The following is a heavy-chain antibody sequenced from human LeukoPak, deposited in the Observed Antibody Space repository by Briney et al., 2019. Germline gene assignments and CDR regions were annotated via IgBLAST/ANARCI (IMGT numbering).Heavy chain of an antibody. CDR3: ARGTYYSSSGSYYNLDQ. Sequence: SQTLSLTCTVSGGSISSGGYYWSWIRQHPGKCLEWLGYIFYSGSTYYNPSLKGRFTISLDTSKNQLSLKLSSVTAADTAVYYCARGTYYSSSGSYYNLDQWGQGTLVTVSS. V-gene: IGHV4-31*03. J-gene: IGHJ4*02. CDR2: IFYSGST. D-gene: IGHD3-10*01. CDR1: GGSISSGGYY.